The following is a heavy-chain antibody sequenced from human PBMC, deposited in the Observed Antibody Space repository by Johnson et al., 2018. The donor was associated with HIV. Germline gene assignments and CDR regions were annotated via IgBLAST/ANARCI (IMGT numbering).Heavy chain of an antibody. CDR3: ARERGSFEYSSSFAFDI. Sequence: VQLVESGGGLVQPGGSLRLSCAASGFTVSSNYMSWVRQAPGKGLEWVSRIISDGSCTVSADSVKGRFTISRDNAKNTLYLQINSLRAEDTALYYCARERGSFEYSSSFAFDIWGQGTMVTVFS. D-gene: IGHD6-6*01. CDR2: IISDGSCT. V-gene: IGHV3-74*01. J-gene: IGHJ3*02. CDR1: GFTVSSNY.